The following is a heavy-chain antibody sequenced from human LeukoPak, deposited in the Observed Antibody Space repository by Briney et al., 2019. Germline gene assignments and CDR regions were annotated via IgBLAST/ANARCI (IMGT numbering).Heavy chain of an antibody. Sequence: GASVKVSCKASGYTFTGYYMHWVRQAPGQGLEWMGWINPNSGGTNYAQKFQGWVTMTRDTSISTGYMELRGLTSDDTAVYYCARALLSPWGEDAFDIWGQGTMVTVSS. J-gene: IGHJ3*02. CDR1: GYTFTGYY. CDR3: ARALLSPWGEDAFDI. V-gene: IGHV1-2*04. D-gene: IGHD7-27*01. CDR2: INPNSGGT.